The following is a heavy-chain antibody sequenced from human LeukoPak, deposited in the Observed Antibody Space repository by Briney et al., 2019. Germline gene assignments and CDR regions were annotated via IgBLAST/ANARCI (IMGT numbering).Heavy chain of an antibody. V-gene: IGHV3-21*01. CDR3: ARGTIVVVPAVHYGMDV. Sequence: PGGSLRLSCAASGFTFSSYSMNWVRQAPGKGLEWVSSISSSSSYINYADSVKGRFTISRDNAKNSLYLQMNSLRAEDTAVYYCARGTIVVVPAVHYGMDVWGQGTTVTVSS. CDR1: GFTFSSYS. CDR2: ISSSSSYI. J-gene: IGHJ6*02. D-gene: IGHD2-2*01.